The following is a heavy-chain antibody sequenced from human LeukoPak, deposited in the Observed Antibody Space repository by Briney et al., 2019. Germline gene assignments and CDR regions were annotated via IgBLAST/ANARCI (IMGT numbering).Heavy chain of an antibody. J-gene: IGHJ5*02. CDR2: INPNSGGT. CDR1: GYTFTGYY. CDR3: ARGDDYYGSGTPGLFDP. V-gene: IGHV1-2*02. Sequence: ASVKVSCKASGYTFTGYYMHWVRQAPGQGLEWMGWINPNSGGTNYAQKFQGRVTMTRDTSISTAYMELSRLRSDDTAVYYCARGDDYYGSGTPGLFDPWGQGTLVTVSS. D-gene: IGHD3-10*01.